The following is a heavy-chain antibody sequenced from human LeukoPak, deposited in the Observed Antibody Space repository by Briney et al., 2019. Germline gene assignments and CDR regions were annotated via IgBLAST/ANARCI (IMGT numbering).Heavy chain of an antibody. CDR3: ARASNPWLQLT. CDR1: GFTFSNYW. J-gene: IGHJ5*02. CDR2: IKQDGSVN. V-gene: IGHV3-7*05. Sequence: GGSLRLSCAASGFTFSNYWVIWVRQAPGKGLEWVGNIKQDGSVNRYADSVRGRFTISRDNAQTSLYLQTSSLRAEDTAVYYCARASNPWLQLTWGQGTLVTVSS. D-gene: IGHD5-24*01.